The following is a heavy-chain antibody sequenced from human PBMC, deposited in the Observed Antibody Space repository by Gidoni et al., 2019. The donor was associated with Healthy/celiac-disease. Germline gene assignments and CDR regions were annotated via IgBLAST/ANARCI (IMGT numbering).Heavy chain of an antibody. Sequence: EVQLLESGGGLVQPGGSLRLSCAASGFTFSSYAMSWVRPAPGTGLEWVSAISGRGGSTYYADSVKGRFTISRDNSKNTLYLQMNSLRAEDTAVYYCAKGLGGDSSVVYWGQGTLVTVSS. CDR1: GFTFSSYA. CDR2: ISGRGGST. CDR3: AKGLGGDSSVVY. J-gene: IGHJ4*02. V-gene: IGHV3-23*01. D-gene: IGHD2-21*02.